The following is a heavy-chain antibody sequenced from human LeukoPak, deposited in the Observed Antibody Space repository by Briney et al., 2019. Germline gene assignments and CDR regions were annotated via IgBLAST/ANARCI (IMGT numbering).Heavy chain of an antibody. CDR1: GGSISSSSYY. Sequence: SETLSLTCTVSGGSISSSSYYWGWIRQPPGKGLEWIGSIYYSGSTYYNPSLKSRVTISVDTSKNQFSLKLSSVTAADTAVYYCARKPIVSNRWYYFDYWGQGTLVTVSS. CDR3: ARKPIVSNRWYYFDY. V-gene: IGHV4-39*07. CDR2: IYYSGST. D-gene: IGHD2/OR15-2a*01. J-gene: IGHJ4*02.